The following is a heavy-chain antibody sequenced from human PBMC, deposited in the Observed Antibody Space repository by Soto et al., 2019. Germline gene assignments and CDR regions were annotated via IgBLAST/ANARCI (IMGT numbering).Heavy chain of an antibody. D-gene: IGHD5-12*01. CDR2: FYYDGRT. CDR3: PRRSHIVLAPT. Sequence: PSETLSFTCIVSGASFSDANYYWVCIRQPPGEGLEWIGSFYYDGRTYYNASLKSRVTISVDTSKNHFSLMLTSVTAADTAVYYCPRRSHIVLAPTWGQGTRVTVS. V-gene: IGHV4-39*02. CDR1: GASFSDANYY. J-gene: IGHJ5*02.